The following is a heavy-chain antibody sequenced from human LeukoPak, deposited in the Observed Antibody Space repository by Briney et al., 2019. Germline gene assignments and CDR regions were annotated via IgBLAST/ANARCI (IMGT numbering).Heavy chain of an antibody. Sequence: GGSLRLSCATSGFTFDDYAMHWVRQAPGKGLEWASGISWNSGSIGYADSVKGRFTISRDNAKNSLYLQMNSLRAEDTALYYCAKTVLAFWSGSSNYFDYWGQGTLVTVSS. CDR1: GFTFDDYA. J-gene: IGHJ4*02. CDR2: ISWNSGSI. CDR3: AKTVLAFWSGSSNYFDY. V-gene: IGHV3-9*01. D-gene: IGHD3-3*01.